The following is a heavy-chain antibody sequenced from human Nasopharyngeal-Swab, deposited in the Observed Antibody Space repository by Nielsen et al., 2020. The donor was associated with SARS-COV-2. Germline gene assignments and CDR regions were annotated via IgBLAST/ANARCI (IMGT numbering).Heavy chain of an antibody. J-gene: IGHJ6*04. CDR1: EISFSTSW. V-gene: IGHV3-7*01. CDR2: IKQDGRET. Sequence: SLKISCAASEISFSTSWWSWVRQAPGNGLEWVANIKQDGRETYYVGPVRGRFTLPRDNADNSLYLQMNSLRAEDTTLYDGARDLGYVSPGGYFYYQGMDVWGTGTTVTVSS. D-gene: IGHD6-13*01. CDR3: ARDLGYVSPGGYFYYQGMDV.